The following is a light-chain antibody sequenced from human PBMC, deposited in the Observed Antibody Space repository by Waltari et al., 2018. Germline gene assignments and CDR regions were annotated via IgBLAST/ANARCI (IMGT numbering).Light chain of an antibody. CDR3: SSYGGKNNLI. CDR1: SSDIGGYKF. CDR2: DVN. Sequence: QSALTQPPSASGSPGQSVTISCTGTSSDIGGYKFVSWFQQHPGKAPKLVIYDVNERPSGVPARFSGSKSGSTATLTVSGLQAEDEADYYCSSYGGKNNLIFGGGTTLTV. J-gene: IGLJ2*01. V-gene: IGLV2-8*01.